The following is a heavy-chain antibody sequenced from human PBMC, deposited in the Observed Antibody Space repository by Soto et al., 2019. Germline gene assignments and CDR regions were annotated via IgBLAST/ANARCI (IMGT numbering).Heavy chain of an antibody. Sequence: PGGSLRLSCAASGFTFRSYGIHWGRQAPGKGLEWVTIISYDGSNKYYADSVKGRFTISRDNSKNTLYLQMNSLRAEDTAEYYCAKEKSPLDYGDASIDYWGQGTLVTVSS. CDR2: ISYDGSNK. V-gene: IGHV3-30*18. CDR3: AKEKSPLDYGDASIDY. CDR1: GFTFRSYG. J-gene: IGHJ4*02. D-gene: IGHD4-17*01.